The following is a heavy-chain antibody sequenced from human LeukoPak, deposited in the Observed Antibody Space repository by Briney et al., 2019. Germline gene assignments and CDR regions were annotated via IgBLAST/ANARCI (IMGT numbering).Heavy chain of an antibody. J-gene: IGHJ4*02. D-gene: IGHD1-7*01. CDR3: ARDRGNYAFPGFYFDY. V-gene: IGHV1-2*02. CDR1: GYTFTGYY. Sequence: ASVKVSCKASGYTFTGYYMHWVRQAPGQGLEWMGWINPNSGGTNYAQKFQGRVTMTRDTFISTAYMELSRLRSDDTAVYYCARDRGNYAFPGFYFDYWGQGTLVTVSS. CDR2: INPNSGGT.